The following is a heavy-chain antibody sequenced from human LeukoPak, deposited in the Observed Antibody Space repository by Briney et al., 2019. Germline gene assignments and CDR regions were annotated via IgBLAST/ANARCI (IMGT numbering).Heavy chain of an antibody. CDR1: GGSISSSSYY. CDR3: ARVGDSSGYYYNY. V-gene: IGHV4-39*07. J-gene: IGHJ4*02. Sequence: SETLSLTCTVSGGSISSSSYYWGWIRQPPGKGLEWIGSIYYSGSTYYSPSVKSRVTISLDTSRNQFSLKLNSVTAADTAVYYCARVGDSSGYYYNYWGQGTLVTVSS. D-gene: IGHD3-22*01. CDR2: IYYSGST.